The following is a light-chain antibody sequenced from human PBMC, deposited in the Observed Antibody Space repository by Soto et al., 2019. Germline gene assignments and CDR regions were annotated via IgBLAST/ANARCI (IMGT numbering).Light chain of an antibody. CDR1: SSDVGGYKH. V-gene: IGLV2-11*01. CDR2: DVN. J-gene: IGLJ1*01. CDR3: CSYAGTFV. Sequence: ALTQPRSVSGSPGQSVTMSCTGSSSDVGGYKHVSWYQQHPGKAPKLMMFDVNKRPSGVPDRFSGSKSGNTASLTISGLQAEDEADYYCCSYAGTFVFGTGTKLTVL.